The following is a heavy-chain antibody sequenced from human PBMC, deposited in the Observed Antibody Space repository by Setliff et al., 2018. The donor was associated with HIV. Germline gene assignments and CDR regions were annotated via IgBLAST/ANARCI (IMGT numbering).Heavy chain of an antibody. Sequence: ASVKVSCKASGGGFSNHAITWVRQAPGQGLEWMGVIIPIFTTTDYAQKFRGRLTINADESTDTAYMELRSLRSADTAIYYCATLNEYAYQTGGWFDAWGQGTPVTVSS. CDR3: ATLNEYAYQTGGWFDA. J-gene: IGHJ5*02. V-gene: IGHV1-69*13. CDR2: IIPIFTTT. CDR1: GGGFSNHA. D-gene: IGHD3-16*01.